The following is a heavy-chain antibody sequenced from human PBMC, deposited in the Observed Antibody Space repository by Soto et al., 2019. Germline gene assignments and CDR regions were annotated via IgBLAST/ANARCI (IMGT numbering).Heavy chain of an antibody. V-gene: IGHV1-69*13. CDR2: IIPIFGTA. CDR3: ARDIEDYGGNSYWFDP. CDR1: GGTFSSYA. D-gene: IGHD4-17*01. Sequence: SVKVSCKASGGTFSSYAISWVRQAPGQGLEWMGGIIPIFGTANYAQKFQGRVTITADESTSTAYMELSSLRSEDTAVYYCARDIEDYGGNSYWFDPWGQGTLVTVSS. J-gene: IGHJ5*02.